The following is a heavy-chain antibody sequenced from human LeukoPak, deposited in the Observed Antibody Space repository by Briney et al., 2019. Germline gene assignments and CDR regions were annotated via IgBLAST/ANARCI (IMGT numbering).Heavy chain of an antibody. D-gene: IGHD2-21*02. CDR1: GGSISSSSYY. CDR3: ASAYCGGDCYSFDAFDI. CDR2: IYYSGST. J-gene: IGHJ3*02. V-gene: IGHV4-39*01. Sequence: PSETLSLTCTVSGGSISSSSYYWGWIRQPPGKGLEWIGSIYYSGSTYYNPSLKSRVTISVDTSKNQFSLKLSSVTAADTAVYYCASAYCGGDCYSFDAFDIWGQGTMVTVSS.